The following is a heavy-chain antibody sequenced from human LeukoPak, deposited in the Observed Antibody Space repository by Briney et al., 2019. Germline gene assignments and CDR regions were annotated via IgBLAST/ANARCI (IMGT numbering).Heavy chain of an antibody. CDR3: AKGGSGSRTGTWRYYGMDV. V-gene: IGHV3-23*01. Sequence: GSLRLSCAASGFTFSSYAMSWVRQAPGRGLEWVSSISGSGDITTYADSVKGRFTISRDNSKNTLYLQTNNLRAEDTALYYCAKGGSGSRTGTWRYYGMDVWGQGTTVTVSS. CDR2: ISGSGDIT. D-gene: IGHD3-10*01. J-gene: IGHJ6*02. CDR1: GFTFSSYA.